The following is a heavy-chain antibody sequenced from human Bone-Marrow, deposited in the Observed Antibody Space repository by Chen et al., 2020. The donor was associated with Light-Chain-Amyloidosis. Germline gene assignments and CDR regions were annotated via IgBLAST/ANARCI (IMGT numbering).Heavy chain of an antibody. Sequence: EVQLVESGGGLVQPGGSLRLSCVASGFSFSNYEMNWVRQAPGQGLEWVSYISTTGTTIYYADFARGRFTISRDNAKNSLYLQMNSLRAEDTAVYYCGRDRWVARHFPGAVDIWAKGQWSPSLQ. D-gene: IGHD2-15*01. V-gene: IGHV3-48*03. CDR3: GRDRWVARHFPGAVDI. J-gene: IGHJ3*02. CDR1: GFSFSNYE. CDR2: ISTTGTTI.